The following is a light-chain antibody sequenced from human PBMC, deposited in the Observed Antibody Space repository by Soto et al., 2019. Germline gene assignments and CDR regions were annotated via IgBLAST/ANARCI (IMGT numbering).Light chain of an antibody. CDR2: DAY. Sequence: THCSPTLHVSPGERATLSSMASQSFRGLLAWYQQKPGQAPRLLIYDAYNRATGIPPRFSGSGSGTDFTLTISSLQPEDSAVYYCQQRHRCPITFGQGTRLEIK. CDR1: QSFRGL. CDR3: QQRHRCPIT. J-gene: IGKJ5*01. V-gene: IGKV3-11*01.